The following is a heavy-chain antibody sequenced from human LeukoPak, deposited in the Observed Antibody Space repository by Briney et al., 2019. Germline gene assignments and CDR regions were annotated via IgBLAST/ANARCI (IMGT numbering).Heavy chain of an antibody. CDR3: ARERGDSSWHDY. J-gene: IGHJ4*02. D-gene: IGHD6-13*01. Sequence: SETLSLTCSVSGASISSYYWSWIRQPPGKVLEWIGYISNSGSAYYNPSLKSRVTISGDTSKNQFSLKLTSVTAADTAVYYCARERGDSSWHDYWGQGTLVTVSA. CDR2: ISNSGSA. V-gene: IGHV4-59*01. CDR1: GASISSYY.